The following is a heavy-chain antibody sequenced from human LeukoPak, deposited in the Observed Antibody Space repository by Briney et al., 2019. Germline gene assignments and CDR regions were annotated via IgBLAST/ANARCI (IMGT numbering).Heavy chain of an antibody. CDR3: ARTTSLTASGYDY. Sequence: ASVKVSCKTSGYTFTSYHINWVRQATGQGLEWMGWMNPYSGDRGYAQKFQGRLSITSDTSISTAYMGLSSLRSEDTAVYFCARTTSLTASGYDYWGQGTLVTVSS. CDR1: GYTFTSYH. D-gene: IGHD4-17*01. V-gene: IGHV1-8*03. CDR2: MNPYSGDR. J-gene: IGHJ4*02.